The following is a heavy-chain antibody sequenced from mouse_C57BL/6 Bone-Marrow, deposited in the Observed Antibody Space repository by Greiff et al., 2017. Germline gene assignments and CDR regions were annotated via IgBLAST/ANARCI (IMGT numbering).Heavy chain of an antibody. V-gene: IGHV5-17*01. CDR3: ATLGDN. CDR1: GFTFSDYG. Sequence: EVKVVESGGGLVKPGGSLKLSCAASGFTFSDYGMHWVRQAPEKGLEWVAYISSGSSTIYYADTVKGRFTISRDNAKNTLCLQLTSLRSEYTAMYYCATLGDNWGQGASVTVSS. CDR2: ISSGSSTI. J-gene: IGHJ4*01.